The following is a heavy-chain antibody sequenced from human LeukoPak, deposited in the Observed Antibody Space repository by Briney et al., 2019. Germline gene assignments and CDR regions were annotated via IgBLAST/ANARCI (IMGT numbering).Heavy chain of an antibody. V-gene: IGHV3-11*06. J-gene: IGHJ4*02. D-gene: IGHD3-3*01. CDR3: ARDRRSLRFLEWLPFDY. CDR2: ISSSSSYI. Sequence: GWSLRLSCAASGFTFSDYYMSWIRQAPGKGLEWVSSISSSSSYIYYADSVKGRFTISRDNAKNSLYLQTNSLRAEDTAVYYCARDRRSLRFLEWLPFDYWGQGTLVTVSS. CDR1: GFTFSDYY.